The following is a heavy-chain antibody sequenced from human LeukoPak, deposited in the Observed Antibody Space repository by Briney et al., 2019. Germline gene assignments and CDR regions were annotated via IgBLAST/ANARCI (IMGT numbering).Heavy chain of an antibody. J-gene: IGHJ3*02. CDR3: ARVRAVTWAFDI. V-gene: IGHV4-59*01. D-gene: IGHD4-17*01. CDR1: GGSFSGYY. CDR2: IYYSGST. Sequence: SETLSLTCAVYGGSFSGYYWSWIRQPPGKGLEWIGYIYYSGSTNYNPSLKSRVTISVDTSKNQFSLKLSSVTAADTAVYYCARVRAVTWAFDIWGQGTMVTVSS.